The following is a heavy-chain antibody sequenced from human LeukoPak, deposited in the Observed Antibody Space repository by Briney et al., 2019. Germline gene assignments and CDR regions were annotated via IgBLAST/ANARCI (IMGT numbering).Heavy chain of an antibody. V-gene: IGHV3-64*01. CDR3: ARAELNYVWGSYYFDY. CDR1: EFTFSNYA. D-gene: IGHD3-16*01. J-gene: IGHJ4*02. Sequence: GGSLRLSCAASEFTFSNYAMHWVRQAPGKGLEYVSAISSNGGSTYYANSVKGRFTISRDNSKNTLYLQMGSLRAEDMAVYYCARAELNYVWGSYYFDYWGRGTLVTVSS. CDR2: ISSNGGST.